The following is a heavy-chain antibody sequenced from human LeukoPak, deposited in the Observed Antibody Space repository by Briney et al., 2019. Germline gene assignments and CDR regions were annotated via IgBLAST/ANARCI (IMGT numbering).Heavy chain of an antibody. D-gene: IGHD5-12*01. CDR3: ARGGSLEDSYYFDY. J-gene: IGHJ4*02. CDR1: GGSISSGDYY. CDR2: IYYSGST. V-gene: IGHV4-30-4*01. Sequence: PSQTLSLTCTVSGGSISSGDYYWSWIRQPPGKGLEWIGYIYYSGSTYYNPSLKSRVTISVDRSKNQFSLKLSSVTAADTAVYYCARGGSLEDSYYFDYWGQGTLVTVSS.